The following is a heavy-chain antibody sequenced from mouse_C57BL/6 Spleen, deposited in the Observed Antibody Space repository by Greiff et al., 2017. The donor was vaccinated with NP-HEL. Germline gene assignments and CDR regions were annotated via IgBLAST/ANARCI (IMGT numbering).Heavy chain of an antibody. D-gene: IGHD4-1*01. CDR3: ARELGPYFDY. CDR1: GYAFSSSW. V-gene: IGHV1-82*01. Sequence: VQLQQSGPELVKPGASVKISCKASGYAFSSSWMNWVKQRPGKGLEWIGRIYPGDGDTNYNGKFKGKATLTADKSSSTAYMQLSSLTSEDSAVYFCARELGPYFDYWCQGTTLTVSS. CDR2: IYPGDGDT. J-gene: IGHJ2*01.